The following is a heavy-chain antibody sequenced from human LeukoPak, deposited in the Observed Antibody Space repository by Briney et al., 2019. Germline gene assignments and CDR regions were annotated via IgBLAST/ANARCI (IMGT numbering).Heavy chain of an antibody. Sequence: GSLRLSCAASGFTFTNAWMSWIRQPPGKGLEWIGEINHSGSTNYNPSLKSRVTISVDTSKNQFSLKLSSATAADTGVYYCARGPSGGDSSWDDAFDIWGQGTMVIVSS. CDR3: ARGPSGGDSSWDDAFDI. V-gene: IGHV4-34*01. D-gene: IGHD6-13*01. J-gene: IGHJ3*02. CDR1: GFTFTNAW. CDR2: INHSGST.